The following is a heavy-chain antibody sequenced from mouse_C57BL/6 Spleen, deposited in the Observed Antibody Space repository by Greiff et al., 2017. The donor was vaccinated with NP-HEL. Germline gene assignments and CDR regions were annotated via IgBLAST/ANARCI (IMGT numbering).Heavy chain of an antibody. CDR2: IDPETGGT. CDR3: AGGGYDGFDD. Sequence: QVQLQQSGAELVRPGASVTLSCKASGYTFTDYEMHWVKQTPVHGLEWIGAIDPETGGTAYNQKFKGKARLTADKSSSTAYVELRSLTSEDYAVYYCAGGGYDGFDDWGQGTTLTAS. V-gene: IGHV1-15*01. D-gene: IGHD2-2*01. J-gene: IGHJ2*01. CDR1: GYTFTDYE.